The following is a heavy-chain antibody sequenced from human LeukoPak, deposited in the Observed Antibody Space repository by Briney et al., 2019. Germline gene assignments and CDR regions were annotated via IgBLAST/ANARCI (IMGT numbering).Heavy chain of an antibody. V-gene: IGHV1-18*01. CDR1: GYTFTTSG. Sequence: ASVKVSCKASGYTFTTSGISWVRQAPGQGPEWMGWINVYSGDTDYAQKFQDRVTVTADTSTGTAYMEMRSLRSDDTAVYYCARDHEATVTTYWGQGTLVTVSS. J-gene: IGHJ4*02. CDR2: INVYSGDT. CDR3: ARDHEATVTTY. D-gene: IGHD4-17*01.